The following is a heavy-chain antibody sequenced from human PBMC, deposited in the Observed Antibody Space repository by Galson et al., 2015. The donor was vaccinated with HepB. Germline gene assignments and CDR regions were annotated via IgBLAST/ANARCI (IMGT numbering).Heavy chain of an antibody. CDR3: ARDLGTTSYYFDY. CDR1: GFTFSNYG. V-gene: IGHV3-33*01. J-gene: IGHJ4*02. CDR2: IWYDGSKK. D-gene: IGHD1-26*01. Sequence: SLRLSCAVSGFTFSNYGMHWVRQAPGKGLEWVAVIWYDGSKKYYADSVKGRFTVSRDDSKNTLYLQMNSLRAEDTAVYYCARDLGTTSYYFDYWGQGTLVTVSS.